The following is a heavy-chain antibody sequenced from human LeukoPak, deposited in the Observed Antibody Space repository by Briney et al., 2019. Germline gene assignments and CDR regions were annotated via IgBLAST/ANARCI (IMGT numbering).Heavy chain of an antibody. V-gene: IGHV4-38-2*01. Sequence: SETLSLTCAVSGYSISSGYYWGWIRQPPGKELEWIGSIYHSGSTYYNPSLKSRLTMSVDTSKNQFSLKLSSVTAADTAMYYCARHTGPYYYDSSGVDYWGQGTLVTVSS. CDR3: ARHTGPYYYDSSGVDY. CDR1: GYSISSGYY. CDR2: IYHSGST. D-gene: IGHD3-22*01. J-gene: IGHJ4*02.